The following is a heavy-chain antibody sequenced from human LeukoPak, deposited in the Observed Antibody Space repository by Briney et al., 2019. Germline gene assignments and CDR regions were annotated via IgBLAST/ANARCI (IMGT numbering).Heavy chain of an antibody. J-gene: IGHJ4*02. CDR1: GFPFDVQT. CDR2: MREDGGEI. CDR3: ARGGATRGRFEN. V-gene: IGHV3-7*01. Sequence: GGSLRLSCVSSGFPFDVQTTSWVRQAPGGGLDWVASMREDGGEIHYVDSVKGRFTISRDNPTSSLFLQMTSLRGEDTAVYYCARGGATRGRFENWGQGTLVTVSS. D-gene: IGHD1-26*01.